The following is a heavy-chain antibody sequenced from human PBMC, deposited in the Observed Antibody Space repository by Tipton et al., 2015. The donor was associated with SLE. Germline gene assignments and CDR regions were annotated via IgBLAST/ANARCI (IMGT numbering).Heavy chain of an antibody. CDR2: IYPGDSDT. CDR1: GYSFTSYW. V-gene: IGHV5-51*01. J-gene: IGHJ3*02. D-gene: IGHD4-17*01. CDR3: ARQPGDYVSSDAFDI. Sequence: QLVQSGAEVKKPGESLRISCKGSGYSFTSYWIGWVRQMPGKGLEWMGIIYPGDSDTRYSPSFQGQVTISADKSISTAYLQWSSLKASDTAMYYCARQPGDYVSSDAFDIWGQGTMVTVSS.